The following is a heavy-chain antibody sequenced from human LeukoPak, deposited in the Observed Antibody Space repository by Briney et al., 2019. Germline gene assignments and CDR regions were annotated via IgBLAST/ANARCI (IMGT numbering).Heavy chain of an antibody. J-gene: IGHJ4*02. CDR2: ISGSGSYM. Sequence: PGGSLRLSCAASGYIFSNYNMHWVRQAPGKGLECVSSISGSGSYMYYVDSLKGRFTISRDNAKNSLYLQINSLAAEDTAVYYCATEGAVTVRAFDYWGQGTLVTVSS. V-gene: IGHV3-21*01. CDR1: GYIFSNYN. D-gene: IGHD3-10*02. CDR3: ATEGAVTVRAFDY.